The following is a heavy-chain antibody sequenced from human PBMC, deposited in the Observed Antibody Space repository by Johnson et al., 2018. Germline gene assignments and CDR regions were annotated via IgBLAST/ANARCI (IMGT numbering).Heavy chain of an antibody. J-gene: IGHJ6*02. V-gene: IGHV3-7*01. CDR1: GFTFSSYW. CDR3: ARDWYVVVPAAPPYYYYGMDV. CDR2: IKQDGSEK. D-gene: IGHD2-2*01. Sequence: VQLVESGGGLVQPGGSLRLSCAASGFTFSSYWMSWVRQAPGKGLEWVANIKQDGSEKYYVDSVKGRFTISRDNAKNSLYLQMNSLKAEDTAVYYCARDWYVVVPAAPPYYYYGMDVWGQGTTGTVSS.